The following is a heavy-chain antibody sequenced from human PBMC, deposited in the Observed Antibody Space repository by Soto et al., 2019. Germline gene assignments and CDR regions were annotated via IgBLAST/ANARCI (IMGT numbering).Heavy chain of an antibody. V-gene: IGHV4-30-4*01. CDR1: GVSISSVDYY. CDR3: ASFGVASMTWFDP. Sequence: QMQLQESGPGLVKPSQTLSLTCTVSGVSISSVDYYWTWIRQSPGKGLEWIGCIDYSGTTYYNPSRKRPGTISEDASTNQCPLKLTSVAAADTAMYYCASFGVASMTWFDPWGQGTLVIVS. D-gene: IGHD3-3*01. J-gene: IGHJ5*02. CDR2: IDYSGTT.